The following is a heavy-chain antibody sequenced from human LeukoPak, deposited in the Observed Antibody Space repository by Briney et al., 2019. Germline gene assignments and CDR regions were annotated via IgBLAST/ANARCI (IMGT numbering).Heavy chain of an antibody. D-gene: IGHD4-11*01. CDR2: IYHSGST. CDR1: GGSISGGGYS. V-gene: IGHV4-30-2*01. J-gene: IGHJ3*02. Sequence: SETLSLTCAVSGGSISGGGYSWSWIRQPPGKGLEWIGYIYHSGSTYYNPSLKSRVTISVDRSKNQFSLKLSSVTAADTAVYYCARGITTRDAFDIWGQGTMVTVSS. CDR3: ARGITTRDAFDI.